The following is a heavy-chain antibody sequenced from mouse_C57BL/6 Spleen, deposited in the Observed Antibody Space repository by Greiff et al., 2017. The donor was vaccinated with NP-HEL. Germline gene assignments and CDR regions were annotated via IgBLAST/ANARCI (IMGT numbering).Heavy chain of an antibody. V-gene: IGHV1-64*01. CDR1: GYTFTSYW. J-gene: IGHJ2*01. CDR3: ARKESYYED. CDR2: IHPNSGST. Sequence: QVQLQQPGAELVKPGASVKLSCKASGYTFTSYWMHWVKQRPGQGLEWIGMIHPNSGSTNYNAKFKSKATLTVEKSSSTAYMQLSSLTSKDSAVDYYARKESYYEDWGQGTTLTVSS.